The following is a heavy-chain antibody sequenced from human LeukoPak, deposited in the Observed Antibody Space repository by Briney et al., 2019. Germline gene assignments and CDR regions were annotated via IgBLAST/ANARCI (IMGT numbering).Heavy chain of an antibody. CDR3: ARSQTERITMVRGVFGAFDI. Sequence: KTSETLSLTCTVSGGSISSYYWSWIRQPPGKGLEWIGYVYYSGSTNYNPSLKSRVTIPVDTSKNQFSLKLSSVTAADTAVYYCARSQTERITMVRGVFGAFDIWGQGTMVTVSS. V-gene: IGHV4-59*01. CDR1: GGSISSYY. D-gene: IGHD3-10*01. CDR2: VYYSGST. J-gene: IGHJ3*02.